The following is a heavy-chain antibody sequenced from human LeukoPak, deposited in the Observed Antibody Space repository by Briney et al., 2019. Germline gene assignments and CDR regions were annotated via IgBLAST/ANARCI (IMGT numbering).Heavy chain of an antibody. CDR1: GFTFSSYS. V-gene: IGHV3-21*01. D-gene: IGHD6-13*01. CDR2: ISSSSSYI. CDR3: ARDLPSSWYWFDP. Sequence: GGSLRLSCAASGFTFSSYSMNWVRQAPGKGLEWVSSISSSSSYIYYADSVKGRFTISRDNAKNSLYLQMNSLRAEDTAVYYCARDLPSSWYWFDPWGQGTLVTVSS. J-gene: IGHJ5*02.